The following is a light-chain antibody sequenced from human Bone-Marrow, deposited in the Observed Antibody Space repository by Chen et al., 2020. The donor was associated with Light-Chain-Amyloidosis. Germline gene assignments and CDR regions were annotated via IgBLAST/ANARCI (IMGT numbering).Light chain of an antibody. CDR1: DLPTKY. V-gene: IGLV3-25*03. CDR3: QSADSSGTYEVI. Sequence: SYELTQPPSVSVSPGQPPRFTCSGDDLPTKYAYWYQQKPGQAPVLVIHRDTERPSGISERFSGSSSGTTATLTISGVQAEDEADYHCQSADSSGTYEVIFGGGTKLTVL. CDR2: RDT. J-gene: IGLJ2*01.